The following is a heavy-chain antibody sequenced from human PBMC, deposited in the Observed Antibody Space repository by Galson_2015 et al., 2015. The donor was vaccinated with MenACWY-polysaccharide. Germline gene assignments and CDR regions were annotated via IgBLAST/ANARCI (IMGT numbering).Heavy chain of an antibody. D-gene: IGHD1-26*01. Sequence: SETLSLTCTVSGGSVSSDTDHWSWLRQPPGKGLEWIGYMSSNGGANRNPSLKSRVTISIDTSKNQFSLRLNSVTAADTAMYYCAREPTYSGSFGWFDSWGQGTLVTVSP. V-gene: IGHV4-61*01. CDR3: AREPTYSGSFGWFDS. CDR1: GGSVSSDTDH. J-gene: IGHJ5*01. CDR2: MSSNGGA.